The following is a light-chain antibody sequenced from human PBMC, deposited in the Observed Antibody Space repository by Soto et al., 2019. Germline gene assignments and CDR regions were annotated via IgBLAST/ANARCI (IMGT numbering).Light chain of an antibody. V-gene: IGKV3-20*01. CDR1: QSLSSNY. J-gene: IGKJ1*01. Sequence: EIVLTQSPGTLSLSPGERATLSCRASQSLSSNYLAWYQQKPGQALRLLIYGASSRATGIPDRFSGSGSGTDFTLTISRLEPEDFAVFYCHQCDSSPWTFGQGTKVEIK. CDR2: GAS. CDR3: HQCDSSPWT.